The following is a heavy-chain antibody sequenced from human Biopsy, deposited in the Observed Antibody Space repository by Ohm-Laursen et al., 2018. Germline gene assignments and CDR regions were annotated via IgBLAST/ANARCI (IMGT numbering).Heavy chain of an antibody. J-gene: IGHJ6*02. V-gene: IGHV3-23*01. Sequence: SLRLSCAAFGFTFDDYAMHWVRQAPAKGLEWVSAIRSTGGSTYYANSVKGRFTISRDNSKNILFLQVNNLRAEDTAIYYCTKADDFWSPEGYYYYFSGMDVWGQGTTVTVSS. CDR2: IRSTGGST. CDR3: TKADDFWSPEGYYYYFSGMDV. CDR1: GFTFDDYA. D-gene: IGHD3-3*01.